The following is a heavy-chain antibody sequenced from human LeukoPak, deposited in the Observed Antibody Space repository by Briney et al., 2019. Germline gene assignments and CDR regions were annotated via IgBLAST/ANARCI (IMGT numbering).Heavy chain of an antibody. J-gene: IGHJ4*02. D-gene: IGHD7-27*01. Sequence: SETLSLTCTVSGGSISSGSYYWSWIRQPAGKGLEWIGRIYTSGSTNYNPSLKSRVTISVDTSKNQFSLKLSSVTAADTAVYYCARGTRLGIPGGNYFDYWGQGTLVTVSS. CDR1: GGSISSGSYY. CDR2: IYTSGST. CDR3: ARGTRLGIPGGNYFDY. V-gene: IGHV4-61*02.